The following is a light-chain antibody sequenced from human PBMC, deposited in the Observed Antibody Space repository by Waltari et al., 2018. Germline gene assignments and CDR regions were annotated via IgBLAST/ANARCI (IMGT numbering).Light chain of an antibody. CDR3: QQYNTYSPPWT. CDR2: KTF. V-gene: IGKV1-5*03. Sequence: DVQMTQSPSTLSASVGDRVTITCRASQSISDSLAWYQQKRGEAPKLLIHKTFTLKSGFPSSFSGSGSETEFTLTISSLQPDDFATYYCQQYNTYSPPWTFGQGTKVEI. J-gene: IGKJ1*01. CDR1: QSISDS.